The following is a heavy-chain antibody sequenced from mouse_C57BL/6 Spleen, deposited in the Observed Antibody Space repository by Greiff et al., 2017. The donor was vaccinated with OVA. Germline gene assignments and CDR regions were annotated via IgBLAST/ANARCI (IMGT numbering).Heavy chain of an antibody. J-gene: IGHJ1*03. V-gene: IGHV1-15*01. D-gene: IGHD1-1*01. CDR3: TRRVADYYGSSRYWYFDV. Sequence: QVQLQQSGAELVRPGASVTLSCKASGYTFTDYEMHWVKQTPVHGLEWIGAIDPETGGTAYNQKFKGKAILTADKSSSTAYMELRSLTSEDSAVYYCTRRVADYYGSSRYWYFDVWGTGTTVTVSS. CDR2: IDPETGGT. CDR1: GYTFTDYE.